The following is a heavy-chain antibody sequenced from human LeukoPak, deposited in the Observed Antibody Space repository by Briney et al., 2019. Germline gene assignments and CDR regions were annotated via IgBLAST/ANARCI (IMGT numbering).Heavy chain of an antibody. CDR1: GFTFSSYW. Sequence: PGGSLRLSCAASGFTFSSYWMHWVRQVPGKGLVWVSRINSDGSDTTYADSVKGRFTISRDNAKNTLYLQMNSLRAEDTAVYYCARNGPGLDYFDYWGQGTLVTVSS. D-gene: IGHD3-10*01. CDR2: INSDGSDT. J-gene: IGHJ4*02. V-gene: IGHV3-74*01. CDR3: ARNGPGLDYFDY.